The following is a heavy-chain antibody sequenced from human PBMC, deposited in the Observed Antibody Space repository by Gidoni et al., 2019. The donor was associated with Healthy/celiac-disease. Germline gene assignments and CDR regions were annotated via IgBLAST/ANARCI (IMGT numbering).Heavy chain of an antibody. D-gene: IGHD2-8*01. CDR3: IRGHTKDGDAFDI. CDR2: VDPEDGET. Sequence: EVPPVQAGAGGKKPGATVKISRKGSGYTLTDYYLHWVQQAPGKGLEWMGLVDPEDGETIYAEKFQGRVTITADTSTDTAYMELSSMRSEDTAVYYCIRGHTKDGDAFDIWGQGTMVTVSS. J-gene: IGHJ3*02. V-gene: IGHV1-69-2*01. CDR1: GYTLTDYY.